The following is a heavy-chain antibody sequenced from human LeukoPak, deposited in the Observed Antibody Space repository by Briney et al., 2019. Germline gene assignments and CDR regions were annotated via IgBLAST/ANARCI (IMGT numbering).Heavy chain of an antibody. J-gene: IGHJ4*02. V-gene: IGHV3-23*01. CDR3: AKDLRRGSYYPGSDY. Sequence: GGSLRLSCAASGFTFSSYAMSWVRQAPGKGLEWVSAISGSGGSTYYADSVKGRFTISRDNSKNTLYLQMNSLRAEDTAVYYCAKDLRRGSYYPGSDYWGQGALVTVSS. CDR2: ISGSGGST. CDR1: GFTFSSYA. D-gene: IGHD1-26*01.